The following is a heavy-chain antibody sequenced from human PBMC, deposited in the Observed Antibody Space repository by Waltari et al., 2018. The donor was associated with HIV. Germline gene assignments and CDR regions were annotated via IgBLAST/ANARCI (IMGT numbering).Heavy chain of an antibody. CDR2: LNWNGGST. D-gene: IGHD4-4*01. V-gene: IGHV3-20*01. J-gene: IGHJ6*02. Sequence: EVQLVESGGGVVRPGGSLRLSCADSGFTFDAYGMRLVRPAPGKGLEWVSGLNWNGGSTGYADSVKGRFTISRDNAKNSLYLQMSSLRAEDTALYHCARVSHSNFIYYYYAMDVWGQGTTVTVSS. CDR3: ARVSHSNFIYYYYAMDV. CDR1: GFTFDAYG.